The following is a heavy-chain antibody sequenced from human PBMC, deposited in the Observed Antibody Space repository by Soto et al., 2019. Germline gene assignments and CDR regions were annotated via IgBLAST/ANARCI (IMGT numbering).Heavy chain of an antibody. J-gene: IGHJ4*02. D-gene: IGHD6-19*01. CDR3: ARDGSGGWHKQIYYSDY. Sequence: PGGSLRLSCAASGFTFSSYAMHWVRQAPGKGLEWVAVISYDGSNKCYADSVKGRFTISRDNSKNTLYLQMNSLRAEDTAVYYCARDGSGGWHKQIYYSDYWGQGTLVTVSS. CDR1: GFTFSSYA. CDR2: ISYDGSNK. V-gene: IGHV3-30-3*01.